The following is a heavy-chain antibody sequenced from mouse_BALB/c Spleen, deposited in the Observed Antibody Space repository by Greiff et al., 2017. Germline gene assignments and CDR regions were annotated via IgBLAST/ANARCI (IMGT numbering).Heavy chain of an antibody. V-gene: IGHV1-87*01. Sequence: QVQLQQSGAELARPGASVKLSCKASGYTFTSYWMQWVKQRPGQGLEWIGAIYPGDGDTRYTQKFKGKATLTADKSSSTAYMQLSSLASEDSAVYYCARLLDYGSSYVAWFAYWGQGTLVTVSA. CDR3: ARLLDYGSSYVAWFAY. J-gene: IGHJ3*01. D-gene: IGHD1-1*01. CDR2: IYPGDGDT. CDR1: GYTFTSYW.